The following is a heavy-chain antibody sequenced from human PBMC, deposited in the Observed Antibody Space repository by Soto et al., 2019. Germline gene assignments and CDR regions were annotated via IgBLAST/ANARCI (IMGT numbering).Heavy chain of an antibody. CDR3: AKSGGKYDFWSGYYSYFDY. V-gene: IGHV3-30*18. D-gene: IGHD3-3*01. Sequence: ESGGGVVQPGRSLRLSCAASGFTFSSYGMHWVRQAPGKGLEWVAVISYDGSNKYYADSVKGRFTISRDNSKNTLYLQMNSLRAEDTAVYYCAKSGGKYDFWSGYYSYFDYWGQGTLVTVSS. J-gene: IGHJ4*02. CDR2: ISYDGSNK. CDR1: GFTFSSYG.